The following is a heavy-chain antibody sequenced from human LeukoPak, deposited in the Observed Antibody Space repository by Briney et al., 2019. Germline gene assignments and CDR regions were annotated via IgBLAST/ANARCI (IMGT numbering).Heavy chain of an antibody. V-gene: IGHV3-30-3*01. CDR2: ISYDGSNK. CDR3: ARDYRYSSGWTVFDY. D-gene: IGHD6-19*01. CDR1: GFTFSSYA. J-gene: IGHJ4*02. Sequence: PGGSLRLSCAASGFTFSSYAMHWVRQAPGKGLEWVAVISYDGSNKYYADSVKGRFTISRDNSKNTLYLQMNSLRAEDTAVYYCARDYRYSSGWTVFDYWGQGTLVTVSS.